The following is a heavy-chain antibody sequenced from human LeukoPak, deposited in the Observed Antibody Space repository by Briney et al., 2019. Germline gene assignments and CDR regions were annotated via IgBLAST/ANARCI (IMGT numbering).Heavy chain of an antibody. J-gene: IGHJ4*02. CDR3: ARDPGHCSSTSCYTDLRDY. CDR1: GFTFSSYS. D-gene: IGHD2-2*02. CDR2: ISSSSSYI. Sequence: GGSLRLSCAASGFTFSSYSMTWVRQAPGKGLEWVSSISSSSSYIYYADSVKGRFTISRDNAKNSLYLQMNSLRAEDTAVYYCARDPGHCSSTSCYTDLRDYWGQGTLVTVSS. V-gene: IGHV3-21*01.